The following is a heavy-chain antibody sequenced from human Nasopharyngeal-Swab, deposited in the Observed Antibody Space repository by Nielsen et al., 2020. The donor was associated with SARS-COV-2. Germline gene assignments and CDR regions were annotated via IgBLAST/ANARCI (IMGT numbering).Heavy chain of an antibody. V-gene: IGHV3-48*03. CDR1: GFTFSSYE. J-gene: IGHJ6*02. D-gene: IGHD5-24*01. CDR2: ISSSGSTI. CDR3: ARLLETYYYYYYYGMDV. Sequence: LKISCAASGFTFSSYEMNWVRQAPGKGLEWVSYISSSGSTIYYADSVKGRFTISRDNAKNSLYLQMNSLRAEDTAVYYCARLLETYYYYYYYGMDVWGQGTTVTVSS.